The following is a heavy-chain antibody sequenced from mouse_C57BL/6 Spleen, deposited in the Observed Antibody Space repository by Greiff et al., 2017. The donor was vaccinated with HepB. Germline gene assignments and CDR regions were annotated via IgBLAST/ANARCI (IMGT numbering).Heavy chain of an antibody. CDR1: GYAFSSYW. Sequence: QVHVKQSGAELVKPGASVKISCKASGYAFSSYWMNWVKQRPGKGLEWIGQIYPGDGDTNYNGKFKGKATLTADKSSSTAYMQLSSLTSEDSAVYFCARRDYGSSPYAMDYWGQGTSVTVSS. CDR2: IYPGDGDT. V-gene: IGHV1-80*01. D-gene: IGHD1-1*01. CDR3: ARRDYGSSPYAMDY. J-gene: IGHJ4*01.